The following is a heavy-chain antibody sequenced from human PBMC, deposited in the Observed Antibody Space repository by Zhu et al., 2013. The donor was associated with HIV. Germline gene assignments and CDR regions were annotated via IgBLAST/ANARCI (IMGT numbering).Heavy chain of an antibody. J-gene: IGHJ3*02. CDR2: IIPIFGTA. CDR1: GGTFSSYA. D-gene: IGHD5-18*01. V-gene: IGHV1-69*12. Sequence: QVQLVQSGAEVKKPGSSVKVSCKASGGTFSSYAISWVRQAPGQGLEWMGGIIPIFGTANYAQKFQGRVTITADESTSTAYMELSSLRSEDTAVYYCARDIVDTAMENRGAFDIWGQGTMVTVSS. CDR3: ARDIVDTAMENRGAFDI.